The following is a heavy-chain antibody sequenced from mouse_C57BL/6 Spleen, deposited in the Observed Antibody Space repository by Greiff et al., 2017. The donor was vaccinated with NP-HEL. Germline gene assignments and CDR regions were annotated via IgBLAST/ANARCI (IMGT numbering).Heavy chain of an antibody. CDR3: ARRVTGTLDY. Sequence: VQLQQSGPGLVAPSQSLSITCTVSGFSLTSYGVDWVRQSPGKGLEWLGVIWGVGSTNYNSALKSRLSISKDNSKSQVFLKMNRLQTDDTAMYYCARRVTGTLDYWGQGTTLTVSS. V-gene: IGHV2-6*01. CDR1: GFSLTSYG. CDR2: IWGVGST. J-gene: IGHJ2*01. D-gene: IGHD4-1*01.